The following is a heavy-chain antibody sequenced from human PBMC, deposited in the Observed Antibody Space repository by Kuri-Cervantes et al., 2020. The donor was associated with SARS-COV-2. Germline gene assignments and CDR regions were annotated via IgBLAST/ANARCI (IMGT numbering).Heavy chain of an antibody. CDR3: ARLDGIELWLRSLYYMDV. J-gene: IGHJ6*03. CDR2: ISYDGSNK. D-gene: IGHD5-18*01. CDR1: GFTFSSYG. V-gene: IGHV3-30*03. Sequence: GESLKISCAASGFTFSSYGMHWVRQAPGKGLEWVAVISYDGSNKYYADSVKGRFTISRDNSKNTLYLQMNSLRAEDTAVYYCARLDGIELWLRSLYYMDVWGKGTSVTVSS.